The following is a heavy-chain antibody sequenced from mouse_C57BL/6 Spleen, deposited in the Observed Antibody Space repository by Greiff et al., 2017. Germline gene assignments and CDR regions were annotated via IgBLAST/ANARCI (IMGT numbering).Heavy chain of an antibody. D-gene: IGHD2-1*01. V-gene: IGHV1-82*01. Sequence: VQLQESGPELVKPGASVKISCKASGYAFSSSWMNWVKQRPGKGLEWIGRIYPGDGDTNYNGKFKGKATLTADKSSRTAYMQLSSLTSEDSAVYFCARSGGNLFDYWGQGTTLTVSS. J-gene: IGHJ2*01. CDR3: ARSGGNLFDY. CDR1: GYAFSSSW. CDR2: IYPGDGDT.